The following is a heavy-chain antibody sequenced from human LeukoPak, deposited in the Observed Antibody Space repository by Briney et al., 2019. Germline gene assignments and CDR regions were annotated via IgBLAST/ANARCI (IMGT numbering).Heavy chain of an antibody. CDR2: IYHSGST. CDR1: GYSISSGYY. CDR3: ARAIGYYYDSSGYSPYYFDY. Sequence: PSETLSLTCTGSGYSISSGYYWGWIRQPPGKGLEWIGRIYHSGSTYYNPSLKRRVTIAVATSKNQFSLKLSSVTAADTAVYYCARAIGYYYDSSGYSPYYFDYWGQGTLVTVSS. D-gene: IGHD3-22*01. J-gene: IGHJ4*02. V-gene: IGHV4-38-2*02.